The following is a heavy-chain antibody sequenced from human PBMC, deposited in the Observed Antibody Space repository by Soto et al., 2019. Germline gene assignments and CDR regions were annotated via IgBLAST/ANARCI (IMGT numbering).Heavy chain of an antibody. V-gene: IGHV4-30-4*01. Sequence: NLSETLSITFTVSGGSIRSGDYYLSWLRNPPGKALEWIGYIYYSGSTYYNPSLKSRVTISVDTSKNQFSLKLSSVTAADTAVYYCARATIVLVPAAMVSHWFDPWGQGTLVTVS. CDR1: GGSIRSGDYY. J-gene: IGHJ5*02. CDR2: IYYSGST. CDR3: ARATIVLVPAAMVSHWFDP. D-gene: IGHD2-2*01.